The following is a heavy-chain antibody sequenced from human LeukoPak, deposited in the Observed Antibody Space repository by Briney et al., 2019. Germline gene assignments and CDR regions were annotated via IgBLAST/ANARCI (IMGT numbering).Heavy chain of an antibody. CDR1: GYTFTSYG. D-gene: IGHD3-3*01. CDR3: ARDFGITIFGVVTGPGY. CDR2: ISAYNGNT. V-gene: IGHV1-18*01. Sequence: ASVKVSCKASGYTFTSYGISWVRQAPGQGLEWMGWISAYNGNTNYAQKLQGRVTMTTDTSASTAYMGLRSLRSDDTAVYYCARDFGITIFGVVTGPGYWGQGTLVTVSS. J-gene: IGHJ4*02.